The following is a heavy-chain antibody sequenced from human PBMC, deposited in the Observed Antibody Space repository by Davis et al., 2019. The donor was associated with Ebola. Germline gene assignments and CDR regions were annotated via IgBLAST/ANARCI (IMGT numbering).Heavy chain of an antibody. CDR3: ARDSDLYYGMDV. CDR1: GYSFTSYW. J-gene: IGHJ6*02. CDR2: IDPSDSST. Sequence: GESLKISCTGSGYSFTSYWMSWVRQVPGKGLEWLGKIDPSDSSTNYSPSFQGHVTISADKSISTGYLQWISLRASDTAMYYCARDSDLYYGMDVWGQGTTVTVSS. D-gene: IGHD3-10*01. V-gene: IGHV5-10-1*01.